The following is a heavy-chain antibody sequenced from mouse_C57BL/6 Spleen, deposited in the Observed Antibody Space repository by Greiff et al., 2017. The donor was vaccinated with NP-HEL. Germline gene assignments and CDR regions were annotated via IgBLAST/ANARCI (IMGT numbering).Heavy chain of an antibody. Sequence: QVQLQQSGAELVKPGASVKMSCKASGYTFTSYWITWVKQRPGQGLEWIGDIYPGSGSTNYNEKFKSKATLTVDTSSSTAYMQLSSLTSEDSAVYYCAGEMGDGYYGYFDYWGQGTTLTVSS. CDR1: GYTFTSYW. J-gene: IGHJ2*01. D-gene: IGHD2-3*01. V-gene: IGHV1-55*01. CDR3: AGEMGDGYYGYFDY. CDR2: IYPGSGST.